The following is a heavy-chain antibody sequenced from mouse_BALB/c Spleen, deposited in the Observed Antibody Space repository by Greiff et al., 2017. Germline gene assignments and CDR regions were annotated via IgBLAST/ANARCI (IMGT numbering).Heavy chain of an antibody. J-gene: IGHJ2*01. CDR2: INPYNDGT. D-gene: IGHD2-12*01. V-gene: IGHV1-14*01. CDR1: GYTFTDHA. Sequence: EVQLQQSDAELVKPGASVKISCKASGYTFTDHAIHWVKQKPGQGLEWIGYINPYNDGTKYNEKFKGKATLTSDKSSSTAYMELSSLTSEDSAVYYCARETTDYWGQGTTLTVSS. CDR3: ARETTDY.